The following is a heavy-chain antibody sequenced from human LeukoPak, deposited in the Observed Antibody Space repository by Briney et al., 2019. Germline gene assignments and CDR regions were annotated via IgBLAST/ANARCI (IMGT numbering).Heavy chain of an antibody. J-gene: IGHJ5*02. CDR2: IYYSGST. CDR1: GGSISSGDYY. Sequence: SETLSLTCTVSGGSISSGDYYWSWIRQPPGKGLEWIGYIYYSGSTYYNPFLKSRVTISVDTSKNQFSLKLSSVTAADTAVYYCAGTPIVVVPAAIPGWFDPWGQGTLVTVSS. V-gene: IGHV4-30-4*01. CDR3: AGTPIVVVPAAIPGWFDP. D-gene: IGHD2-2*01.